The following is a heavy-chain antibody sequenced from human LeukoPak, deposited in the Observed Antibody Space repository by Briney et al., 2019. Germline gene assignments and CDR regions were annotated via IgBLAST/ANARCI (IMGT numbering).Heavy chain of an antibody. D-gene: IGHD3-10*01. Sequence: PETLSLTCAVYGGSFSGYYWSWIRQPPGKGLEWIGEINHSGSTNYNPSLKSRVTISVDTSKNQFSLKLSSVTAADTAVYYCARDRGVSYGMDVWGQGTTVTVSS. J-gene: IGHJ6*02. CDR3: ARDRGVSYGMDV. CDR1: GGSFSGYY. V-gene: IGHV4-34*01. CDR2: INHSGST.